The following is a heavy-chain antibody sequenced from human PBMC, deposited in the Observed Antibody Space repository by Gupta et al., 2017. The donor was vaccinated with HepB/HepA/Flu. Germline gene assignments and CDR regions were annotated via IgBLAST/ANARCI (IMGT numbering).Heavy chain of an antibody. J-gene: IGHJ5*01. V-gene: IGHV3-66*01. D-gene: IGHD3-16*02. CDR1: GFSVSTSY. CDR3: ARGEISRIPADF. Sequence: HLVESGGDLVQPGGSLSPSCAPSGFSVSTSYMRWVRQAPGKGLEWVSFMYSDVNIYYADSVRGRFTISRDTSTNTVYLQMNSLRVEDTAVYYCARGEISRIPADFWGHGALVTVSS. CDR2: MYSDVNI.